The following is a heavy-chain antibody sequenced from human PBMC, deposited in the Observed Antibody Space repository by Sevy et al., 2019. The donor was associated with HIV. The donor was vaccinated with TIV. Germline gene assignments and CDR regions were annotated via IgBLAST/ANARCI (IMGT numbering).Heavy chain of an antibody. J-gene: IGHJ6*02. V-gene: IGHV4-59*13. D-gene: IGHD5-18*01. CDR2: IYYSGST. Sequence: SETLSLTCTVSGGSISSYYWSWIRQPPGKGLEWIGYIYYSGSTNYNPTLKSRVTISVDTSKNQFSLKLSSVTAADTAVYYCARDSRDATATRGYSYGYYYYYGMDVWGQGTTVTVSS. CDR3: ARDSRDATATRGYSYGYYYYYGMDV. CDR1: GGSISSYY.